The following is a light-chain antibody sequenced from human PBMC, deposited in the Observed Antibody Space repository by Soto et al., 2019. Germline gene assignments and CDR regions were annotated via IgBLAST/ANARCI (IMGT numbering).Light chain of an antibody. V-gene: IGLV1-51*01. Sequence: QSVLTQPPSVSAAPGQKVTISCSGSSSNIVDNFVSWYQQFPGRAPKLLILNNNRRPSGIPDRFSGSKSGTSATLGITGLQTGDEAAYYCATWDTSLNVMVFGGGTKLTVL. J-gene: IGLJ2*01. CDR2: NNN. CDR1: SSNIVDNF. CDR3: ATWDTSLNVMV.